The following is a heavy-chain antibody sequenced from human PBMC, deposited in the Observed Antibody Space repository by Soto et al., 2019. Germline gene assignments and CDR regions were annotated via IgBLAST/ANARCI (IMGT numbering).Heavy chain of an antibody. CDR3: ARGRLPFDY. J-gene: IGHJ4*02. V-gene: IGHV4-34*01. CDR2: INHSGST. D-gene: IGHD4-17*01. CDR1: GGSFSGYY. Sequence: QVQLQQWGAGLLKPSETLSLNCAVYGGSFSGYYWSWIRQPPGQGLEWIGEINHSGSTNYNPSLKSRVTISVDTSKNQFSLKLSSVTAADPAVYYCARGRLPFDYWGQGTLVTVSS.